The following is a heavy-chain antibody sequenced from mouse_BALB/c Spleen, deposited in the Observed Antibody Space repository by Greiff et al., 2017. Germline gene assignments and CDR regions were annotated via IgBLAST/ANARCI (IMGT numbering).Heavy chain of an antibody. Sequence: EVKLVESGGGLVKPGGSLKLSCAASGFTFSDYYMYWVRQTPEKRLEWVATISDGGSYTYYPDSVKGRFTISRDNAKNNLYLQMSSLKSEDTAMYYCASDCYGSSALAYWGQGTLVTVSA. CDR3: ASDCYGSSALAY. V-gene: IGHV5-4*02. D-gene: IGHD1-1*01. CDR2: ISDGGSYT. CDR1: GFTFSDYY. J-gene: IGHJ3*01.